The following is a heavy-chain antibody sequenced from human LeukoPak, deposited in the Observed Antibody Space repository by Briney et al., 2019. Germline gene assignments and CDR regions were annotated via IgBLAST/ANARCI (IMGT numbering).Heavy chain of an antibody. J-gene: IGHJ4*02. Sequence: GGSLRLSCAASGFTFSSYGMSWVRQAPGKGLEWVSAISGSGGSTYYADSVKGRFTISRDNSKNTLYLQMNSLRAEDTAVYYCAKVWLYCSSTSCYFFDYWGQGTLVTVSS. CDR2: ISGSGGST. CDR1: GFTFSSYG. D-gene: IGHD2-2*01. CDR3: AKVWLYCSSTSCYFFDY. V-gene: IGHV3-23*01.